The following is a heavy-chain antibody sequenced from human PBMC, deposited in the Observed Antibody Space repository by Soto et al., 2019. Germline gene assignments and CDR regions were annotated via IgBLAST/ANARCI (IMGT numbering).Heavy chain of an antibody. CDR1: GFTVSSNY. V-gene: IGHV3-53*01. CDR2: IHSGGST. D-gene: IGHD2-2*02. Sequence: GGSRRLSCAASGFTVSSNYMSWVRQAPGEGLECVSVIHSGGSTYDADSLKGRFTISRDNSKNTLYVQMNSLRAEDTAVYYCVSKIPFDYWGQGTLVTVSS. CDR3: VSKIPFDY. J-gene: IGHJ4*02.